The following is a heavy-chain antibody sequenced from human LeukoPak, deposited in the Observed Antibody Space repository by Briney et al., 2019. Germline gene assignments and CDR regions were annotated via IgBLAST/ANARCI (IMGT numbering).Heavy chain of an antibody. V-gene: IGHV3-21*05. Sequence: GGSLRLSCAASGFTFSNYGMNWVRQAPGKGLEGVSYISKTSTDIYYADSVKGRFTISRDNAMNSLHLQMNSLRDEDTAVYYCATNPARAYFDNWGQGALVTVSS. CDR2: ISKTSTDI. J-gene: IGHJ4*02. CDR1: GFTFSNYG. CDR3: ATNPARAYFDN.